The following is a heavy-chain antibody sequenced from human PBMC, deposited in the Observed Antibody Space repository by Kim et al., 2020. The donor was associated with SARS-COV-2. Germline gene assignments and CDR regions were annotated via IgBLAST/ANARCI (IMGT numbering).Heavy chain of an antibody. Sequence: RFTISRDNSKNTLYLQMNSLRAEDTAVYYCARGSLRAYCGGDCYSLAFDYWGQGTLVTVSS. CDR3: ARGSLRAYCGGDCYSLAFDY. V-gene: IGHV3-30*01. D-gene: IGHD2-21*02. J-gene: IGHJ4*02.